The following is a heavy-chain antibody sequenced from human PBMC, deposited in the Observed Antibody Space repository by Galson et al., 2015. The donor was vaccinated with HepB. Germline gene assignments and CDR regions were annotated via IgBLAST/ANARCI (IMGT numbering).Heavy chain of an antibody. CDR1: GFTFGDYA. Sequence: SLRLSCAASGFTFGDYAMSWVRQAPGKGLEWVGFIRSKAYGGTTEYAASVKGRFTISRDDSKSIAYLQMNSLKTEDTAVYYCTRVRYDSSGYWSHYYYGMDVWGQGTTVTVSS. CDR2: IRSKAYGGTT. V-gene: IGHV3-49*04. D-gene: IGHD3-22*01. J-gene: IGHJ6*02. CDR3: TRVRYDSSGYWSHYYYGMDV.